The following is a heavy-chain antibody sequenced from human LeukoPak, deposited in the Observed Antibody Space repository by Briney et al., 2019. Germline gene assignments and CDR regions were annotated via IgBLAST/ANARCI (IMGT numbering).Heavy chain of an antibody. J-gene: IGHJ4*02. V-gene: IGHV1-18*01. CDR3: ARDQAATNTQVRFCLD. CDR2: ISDHNGNT. CDR1: GYTFTSYG. Sequence: ASVKVSCKASGYTFTSYGISGVRQAPGQGLEWMGWISDHNGNTNLAQKLQGRVTMTTDTSTSTAYMDLRSLRSDDTAVYYCARDQAATNTQVRFCLDWGQGTLVTVS. D-gene: IGHD3-9*01.